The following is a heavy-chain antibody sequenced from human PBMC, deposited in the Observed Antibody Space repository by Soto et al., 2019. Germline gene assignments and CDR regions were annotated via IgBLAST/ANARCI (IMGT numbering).Heavy chain of an antibody. Sequence: QVQMVESGGGVVQPGRSLRLSCAASRLTLSNYVMHWVRQAPGKGLEWVAGISYDGRNTYYADSVTGLFSISRDNANXXXXXXXXXXXXXXTAVXXXXXXXYYYALDVWGQGTTVTVSS. CDR3: XXXXYYYALDV. V-gene: IGHV3-30*04. J-gene: IGHJ6*02. CDR1: RLTLSNYV. D-gene: IGHD2-8*01. CDR2: ISYDGRNT.